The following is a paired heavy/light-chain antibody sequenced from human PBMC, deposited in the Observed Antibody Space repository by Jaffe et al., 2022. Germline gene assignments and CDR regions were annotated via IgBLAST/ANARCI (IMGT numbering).Light chain of an antibody. CDR2: WAS. V-gene: IGKV4-1*01. CDR1: QSVLYSSNNKNS. CDR3: QQYYSTPRT. J-gene: IGKJ4*01. Sequence: DIVMTQSPDSLAVPLGERATINCKSSQSVLYSSNNKNSLAWYQQKPGQPPKLLIYWASTRESGVPGRFRGSGSGTDFSLTITSLQAEDVAVYYCQQYYSTPRTFGGGTKVEIK.
Heavy chain of an antibody. CDR2: IYYTGST. CDR1: GGSMNNHY. CDR3: AKDVQPGFDDYDDYVPEGWFDP. J-gene: IGHJ5*02. Sequence: QVQLQESGPRLVKPSETLSLTCTVSGGSMNNHYWSWIRQPPGKELEWIGHIYYTGSTNYNPSLQSRVSISLGASKKQFTLKVNSVTAADTAVYYCAKDVQPGFDDYDDYVPEGWFDPWGQGTLVTVSS. D-gene: IGHD4-17*01. V-gene: IGHV4-59*11.